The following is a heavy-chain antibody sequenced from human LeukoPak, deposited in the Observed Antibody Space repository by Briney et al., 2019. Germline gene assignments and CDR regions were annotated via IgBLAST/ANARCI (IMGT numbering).Heavy chain of an antibody. V-gene: IGHV4-59*01. CDR1: GGSISSYY. D-gene: IGHD6-6*01. CDR2: IYYSGST. CDR3: AREIAARPYFDY. J-gene: IGHJ4*02. Sequence: SETLSLTCTVSGGSISSYYWSWIRQPPGKGLEWIGYIYYSGSTNHNPSLKSRVTISVDTSKNQFSLKLSSVTAADTAVYYCAREIAARPYFDYWGQGTLVTVSS.